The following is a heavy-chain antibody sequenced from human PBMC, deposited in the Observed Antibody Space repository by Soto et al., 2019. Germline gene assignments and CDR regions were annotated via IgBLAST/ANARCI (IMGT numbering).Heavy chain of an antibody. CDR2: ISAYSGNT. V-gene: IGHV1-18*01. CDR3: ARDGYFYDISGYPDY. J-gene: IGHJ4*02. D-gene: IGHD3-22*01. CDR1: GYTFTTYG. Sequence: ASVKVSCKASGYTFTTYGISWVRQAPGQGLEWMGWISAYSGNTNYAQKVQGRVTMTTDTSTTTAYIELRSLRSDDTAVYYCARDGYFYDISGYPDYWGQGTLVTVSS.